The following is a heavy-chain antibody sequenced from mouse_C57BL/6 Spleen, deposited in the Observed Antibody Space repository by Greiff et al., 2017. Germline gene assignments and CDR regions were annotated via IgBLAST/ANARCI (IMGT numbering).Heavy chain of an antibody. J-gene: IGHJ2*01. V-gene: IGHV1-61*01. Sequence: QVQLKQPGAELVRPGSSVKLSCKASGYTFTSYWMDWVKQRPGQGLEWIGNIYPSDSETHYNQKFKDKATLTVDKSSSTAYMQLSSLTSEDSAVYYCARKSYDSNYFDYWGQGTTLTVSS. CDR3: ARKSYDSNYFDY. D-gene: IGHD2-12*01. CDR2: IYPSDSET. CDR1: GYTFTSYW.